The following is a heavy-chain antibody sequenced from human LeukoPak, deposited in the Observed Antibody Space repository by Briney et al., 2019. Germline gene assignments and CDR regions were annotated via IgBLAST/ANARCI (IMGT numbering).Heavy chain of an antibody. CDR1: GGTFSSYA. CDR2: IIPILGIA. V-gene: IGHV1-69*04. CDR3: AREGRDIVVVTAETSYYFDY. Sequence: GASVKVSCKASGGTFSSYAISWVRQAPGQGLEWTGRIIPILGIANYAQKFQGRVTITADKSTSTAYMELSSLRSEDTAVYYCAREGRDIVVVTAETSYYFDYWGQGTLVTVSS. D-gene: IGHD2-21*02. J-gene: IGHJ4*02.